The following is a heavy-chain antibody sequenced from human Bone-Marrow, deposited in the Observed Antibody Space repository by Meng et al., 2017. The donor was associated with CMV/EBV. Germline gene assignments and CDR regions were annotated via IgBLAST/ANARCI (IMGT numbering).Heavy chain of an antibody. V-gene: IGHV4-61*01. CDR1: GGSVSSGSYY. D-gene: IGHD3-10*01. Sequence: SETLSLTCTVSGGSVSSGSYYWSWIRQPPGKGLEWIGYIYYSGSTNYNPSLKSRVTISVDTSKNQFSLNLNSVTAADTAVYYCARFLGRDYFDFWAQGTLVTVSS. CDR3: ARFLGRDYFDF. J-gene: IGHJ4*02. CDR2: IYYSGST.